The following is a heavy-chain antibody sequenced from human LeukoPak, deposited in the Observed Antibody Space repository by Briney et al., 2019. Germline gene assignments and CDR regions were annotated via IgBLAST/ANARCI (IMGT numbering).Heavy chain of an antibody. CDR3: ARDRFDDSSGYYYHYSYYMDV. D-gene: IGHD3-22*01. J-gene: IGHJ6*03. V-gene: IGHV4-39*07. Sequence: PSETLSLTCTVSGGSISSSSYYWGWIRQPPGKGLEWIGSIYYSGSPYYNPSLKSRVTISVETSKNQFSLKVSSVTAADTAIYYCARDRFDDSSGYYYHYSYYMDVWGKGTTVTVSS. CDR1: GGSISSSSYY. CDR2: IYYSGSP.